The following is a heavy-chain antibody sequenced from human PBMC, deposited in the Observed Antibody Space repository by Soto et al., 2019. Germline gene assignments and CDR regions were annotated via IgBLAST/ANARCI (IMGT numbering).Heavy chain of an antibody. J-gene: IGHJ4*02. CDR3: ARDGVEITFGGVSDY. CDR2: INPNSGGT. Sequence: ASVKVSCKASGYTFTGYYMHWVRQAPGQGLEWMGWINPNSGGTNYAQKFQGWVTMTRDTSISTAYMELSRLRSDDTAVYYCARDGVEITFGGVSDYWGQGTLVTLSS. CDR1: GYTFTGYY. D-gene: IGHD3-16*01. V-gene: IGHV1-2*04.